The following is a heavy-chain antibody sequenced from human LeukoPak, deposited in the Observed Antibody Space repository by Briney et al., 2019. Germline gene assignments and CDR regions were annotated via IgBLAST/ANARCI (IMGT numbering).Heavy chain of an antibody. V-gene: IGHV3-30*04. CDR2: ISYGGSNK. J-gene: IGHJ4*02. CDR1: GFTFSSYA. Sequence: GGSLRLSCAASGFTFSSYAMHWVRQAPGKGLEWVAVISYGGSNKYYADSVKGRFTISRDNSKNTLYLQMNSLGAEDTAVYYCARDLAVLRYFDWLFDYWGQGTLVTVSS. D-gene: IGHD3-9*01. CDR3: ARDLAVLRYFDWLFDY.